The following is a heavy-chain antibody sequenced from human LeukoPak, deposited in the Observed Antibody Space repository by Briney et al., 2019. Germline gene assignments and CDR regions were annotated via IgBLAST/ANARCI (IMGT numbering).Heavy chain of an antibody. J-gene: IGHJ3*02. CDR3: ARRDDREATDAFDI. CDR1: GGSMRSYY. V-gene: IGHV4-59*08. D-gene: IGHD1-26*01. CDR2: IYYSGST. Sequence: SETLSLTCTVSGGSMRSYYWSWIRQPPGKGLEWIGYIYYSGSTNYNPSLKSRVTISVDTSKNQFSLKLSSVTAADTAVYYCARRDDREATDAFDIWGQGTMVTVSS.